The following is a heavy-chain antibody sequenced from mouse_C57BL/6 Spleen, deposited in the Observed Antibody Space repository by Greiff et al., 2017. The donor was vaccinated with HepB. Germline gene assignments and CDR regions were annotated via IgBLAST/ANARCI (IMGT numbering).Heavy chain of an antibody. V-gene: IGHV1-74*01. CDR2: IHPSDSDT. D-gene: IGHD1-1*01. J-gene: IGHJ4*01. Sequence: QVQLKQPGAELVKPGASVKVSCKASGYTFTSYWMHWVKQRPGHGLEWIGRIHPSDSDTTYNQKFKGKATLTVDKSSSTAYRQLSSLTSEDSAVYYCAIGATVVAHYAMDYWGQGTSVTVSS. CDR1: GYTFTSYW. CDR3: AIGATVVAHYAMDY.